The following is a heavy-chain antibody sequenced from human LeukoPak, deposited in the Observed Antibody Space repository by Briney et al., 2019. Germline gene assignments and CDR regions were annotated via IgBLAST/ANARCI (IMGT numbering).Heavy chain of an antibody. CDR3: ARDSLSEYSSSSGFDP. Sequence: SETLSLTCTVSGGSISSGGYYWSWIRQHPGKGLEWIGYIYYSGSTYYNPSLKSRVTISVDTSKNQFSLKLSSVTAADTAVYYCARDSLSEYSSSSGFDPWGQGTLVTVSS. V-gene: IGHV4-31*03. CDR1: GGSISSGGYY. CDR2: IYYSGST. J-gene: IGHJ5*02. D-gene: IGHD6-6*01.